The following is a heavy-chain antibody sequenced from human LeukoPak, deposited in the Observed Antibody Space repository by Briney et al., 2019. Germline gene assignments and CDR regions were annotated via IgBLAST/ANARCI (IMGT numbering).Heavy chain of an antibody. CDR2: INWNGGST. CDR3: ARALPFHCSSTSCYEVAFDI. CDR1: GFTFDDYG. Sequence: RAGGSLRLSCAASGFTFDDYGMSWVRQAPGKGLEWVSGINWNGGSTGYADSVKGRFTISRDNAKNSLYLQMNSLRAEDTALYHWARALPFHCSSTSCYEVAFDIWGQGTMVTVSS. D-gene: IGHD2-2*01. J-gene: IGHJ3*02. V-gene: IGHV3-20*01.